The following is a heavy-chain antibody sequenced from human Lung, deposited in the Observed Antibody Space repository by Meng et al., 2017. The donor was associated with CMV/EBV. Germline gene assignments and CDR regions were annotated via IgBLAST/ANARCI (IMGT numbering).Heavy chain of an antibody. V-gene: IGHV1-18*01. Sequence: SVKVSXKTSGYTFNSFGISWVRQAPGQGLEWLGWISPYTGNTFYAQNLQGRVTLTTDRSTSTAYMELRSLTSDDTAVYYCARDLRLVPSAAQEFWGQGPLVTVSS. J-gene: IGHJ4*02. CDR1: GYTFNSFG. CDR3: ARDLRLVPSAAQEF. D-gene: IGHD2-2*01. CDR2: ISPYTGNT.